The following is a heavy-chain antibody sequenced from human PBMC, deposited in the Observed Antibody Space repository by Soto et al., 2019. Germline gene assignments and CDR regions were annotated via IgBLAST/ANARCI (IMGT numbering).Heavy chain of an antibody. CDR1: GGTFSSYA. CDR3: ASVRFGQTTVSGGWFDP. D-gene: IGHD4-4*01. Sequence: SVKVSCKASGGTFSSYAISWVRQAPGQGLEWMGGIIPIFGTANYAQKFQGRVTITADESTSTAYMELSSLRSEDTAVYYCASVRFGQTTVSGGWFDPWGQGTLVTVSS. CDR2: IIPIFGTA. J-gene: IGHJ5*02. V-gene: IGHV1-69*13.